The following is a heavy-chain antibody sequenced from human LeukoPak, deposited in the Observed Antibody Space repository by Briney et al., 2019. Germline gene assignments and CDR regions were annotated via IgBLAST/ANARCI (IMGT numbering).Heavy chain of an antibody. D-gene: IGHD3-22*01. Sequence: KPSETLSLTCTVAGGSISGFYWSWLRQPPGKGLEWIGYIHYSGSTNYNPSLKSRVTISEDTSKNQFSLKLTSVTAADTAVYYCAREVLDSSGHAADAFDIWGQGTMVTVSS. CDR2: IHYSGST. CDR1: GGSISGFY. CDR3: AREVLDSSGHAADAFDI. J-gene: IGHJ3*02. V-gene: IGHV4-59*12.